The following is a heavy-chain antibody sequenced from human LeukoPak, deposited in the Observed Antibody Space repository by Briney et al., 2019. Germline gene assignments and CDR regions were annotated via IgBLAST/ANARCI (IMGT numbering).Heavy chain of an antibody. CDR1: GYTFTSYG. CDR2: ISAYNGST. J-gene: IGHJ4*02. CDR3: ARAVGWGGPHYFDY. Sequence: GASVKVSCKASGYTFTSYGISWVRQAPGQGLEWMGWISAYNGSTNYAQKLQGRVTMTTDTSTSTAYMELRSLRSDDTAVYYCARAVGWGGPHYFDYWGQGTLVTVSS. V-gene: IGHV1-18*01. D-gene: IGHD3-16*01.